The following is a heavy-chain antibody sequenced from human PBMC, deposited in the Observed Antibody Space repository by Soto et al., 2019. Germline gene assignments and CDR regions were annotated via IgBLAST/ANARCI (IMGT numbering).Heavy chain of an antibody. V-gene: IGHV1-8*01. J-gene: IGHJ5*02. D-gene: IGHD3-3*01. CDR2: MNPNSGNT. CDR1: GYTFTSYD. CDR3: ARHRRNPYYDFWSGYYKDNWFDP. Sequence: RASVKVSCKASGYTFTSYDINWVRQATGQGLEWMGWMNPNSGNTGYAQKFQGRVTMTRNTSISTAYMELGSLRSEDTAVYYCARHRRNPYYDFWSGYYKDNWFDPWGQGTLVTVSS.